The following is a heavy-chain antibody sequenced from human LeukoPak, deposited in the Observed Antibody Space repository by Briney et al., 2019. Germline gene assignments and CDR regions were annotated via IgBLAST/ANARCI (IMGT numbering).Heavy chain of an antibody. D-gene: IGHD5-18*01. J-gene: IGHJ4*02. CDR2: IIPVFGTT. CDR1: GDTFTGYY. V-gene: IGHV1-69*05. Sequence: SVKVSCKTSGDTFTGYYMHWVRQAPGQGLEWMGGIIPVFGTTNYAQKFQGRVTITTDESTSTAYMELSSLRSEDTAVYYCAREMSRFSYGYGSYYFDYWGQGTLVTVSS. CDR3: AREMSRFSYGYGSYYFDY.